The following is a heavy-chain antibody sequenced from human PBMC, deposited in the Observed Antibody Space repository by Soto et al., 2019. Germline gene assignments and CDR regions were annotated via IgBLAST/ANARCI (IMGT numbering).Heavy chain of an antibody. CDR3: ARDRRRLRLWDFDL. CDR2: IIPIFGTA. V-gene: IGHV1-69*12. D-gene: IGHD5-12*01. J-gene: IGHJ2*01. Sequence: QVQLVQSGAEVKKPGSSVKVSCKASGGTFSSYAISWVRQAHGQGLEWMGGIIPIFGTANYAQKFQGRVTITADESTSTDYMELSSLRSEDTAVYYCARDRRRLRLWDFDLWGRGTLVTVSS. CDR1: GGTFSSYA.